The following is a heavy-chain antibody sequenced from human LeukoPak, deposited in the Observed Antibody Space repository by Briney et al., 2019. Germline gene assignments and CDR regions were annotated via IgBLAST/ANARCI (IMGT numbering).Heavy chain of an antibody. CDR2: ISSSGSTI. CDR1: GFTFSSYE. Sequence: GGSLRLSCAASGFTFSSYEMNWVRQAPGKGLEWVSYISSSGSTIYYADSVKGRFTISRDNAKNSLYLQMNSLRAEDTAVYYCARKSVVPAAQEMDVWGKGTTVTISS. V-gene: IGHV3-48*03. CDR3: ARKSVVPAAQEMDV. J-gene: IGHJ6*04. D-gene: IGHD2-2*01.